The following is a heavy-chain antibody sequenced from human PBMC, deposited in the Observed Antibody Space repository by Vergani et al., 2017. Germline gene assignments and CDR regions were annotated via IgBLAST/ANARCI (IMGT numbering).Heavy chain of an antibody. J-gene: IGHJ6*02. CDR2: IYYSGGT. CDR1: GGSISTYY. CDR3: ARANYYYYGMDV. Sequence: QVQLQESGPGLVKPSETLSLTCNVSGGSISTYYWSWIRQPPGKALEWIGYIYYSGGTKYNPSLTSRVTILVDTSKNQLSLNLSSVTAADTAVYYCARANYYYYGMDVWGPGTTVTVSS. D-gene: IGHD3-10*01. V-gene: IGHV4-59*01.